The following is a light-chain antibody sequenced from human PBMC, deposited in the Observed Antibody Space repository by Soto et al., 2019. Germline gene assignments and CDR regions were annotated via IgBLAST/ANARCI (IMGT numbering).Light chain of an antibody. CDR3: LQYSTSPST. CDR1: QDILNH. J-gene: IGKJ2*01. CDR2: GAS. V-gene: IGKV1-16*02. Sequence: DIQMTQSPSSLSASVGDRVTITCRASQDILNHLTWFQQKPGRAPKSLIYGASNLHSGVSPKFSGSGFGTEFTLTISSLQPEDFATYYCLQYSTSPSTFGQGTKLEI.